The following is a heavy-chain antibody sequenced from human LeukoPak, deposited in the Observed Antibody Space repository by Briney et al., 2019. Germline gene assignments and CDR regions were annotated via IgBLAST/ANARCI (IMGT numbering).Heavy chain of an antibody. CDR2: MSPNSGNT. CDR3: ARKYLYGSGKPHFDY. D-gene: IGHD3-10*01. V-gene: IGHV1-8*01. J-gene: IGHJ4*02. CDR1: GYTFTSYD. Sequence: ASVKVSCKASGYTFTSYDINWVRQATGQGLEWMGWMSPNSGNTGYAQKFQGRVTMTRNTPISTAYMELSSLRSDDTAVYYCARKYLYGSGKPHFDYRGQGALVTVSS.